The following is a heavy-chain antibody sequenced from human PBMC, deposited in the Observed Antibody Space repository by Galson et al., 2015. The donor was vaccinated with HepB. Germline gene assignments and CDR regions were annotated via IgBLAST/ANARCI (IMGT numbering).Heavy chain of an antibody. CDR1: GFTFSDYY. D-gene: IGHD2-2*01. Sequence: SLRLSCAASGFTFSDYYMSWIRQAPGKGLEWVSYISSSSSYTNYADSVKGRFTISRDNAKNSLYLQMNSLRAEDTAVYYCARDPGNGEYGKKGGSQVYWYFDLWGRGTLVTVSS. CDR3: ARDPGNGEYGKKGGSQVYWYFDL. CDR2: ISSSSSYT. J-gene: IGHJ2*01. V-gene: IGHV3-11*06.